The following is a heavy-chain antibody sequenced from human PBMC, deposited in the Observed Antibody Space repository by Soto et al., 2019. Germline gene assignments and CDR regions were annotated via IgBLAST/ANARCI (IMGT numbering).Heavy chain of an antibody. Sequence: PGGSLRLSCAASGFTFSSYAMSWVRQAPGKGLEWVSAISGSGGSTYYADSVKGRFTISRDNSKNTLYLQMNSLRAEDTAVYYCAKDQVRFLEWLSHYYYGMDVWGQRTTVTVS. CDR1: GFTFSSYA. CDR3: AKDQVRFLEWLSHYYYGMDV. D-gene: IGHD3-3*01. CDR2: ISGSGGST. J-gene: IGHJ6*02. V-gene: IGHV3-23*01.